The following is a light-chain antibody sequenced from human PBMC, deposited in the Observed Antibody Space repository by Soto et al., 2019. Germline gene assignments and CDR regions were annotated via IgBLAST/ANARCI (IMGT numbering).Light chain of an antibody. CDR2: GES. J-gene: IGKJ4*01. Sequence: EIVMTQSPGTLSLSPGERATLSCRASQSISSNFLAWYQHKPGQAPRLLIYGESSRATGIPDRFSGSASGTDSTLTISRLEPEDFAVYYCQQYGVSPTFGGGTKVDIK. V-gene: IGKV3-20*01. CDR3: QQYGVSPT. CDR1: QSISSNF.